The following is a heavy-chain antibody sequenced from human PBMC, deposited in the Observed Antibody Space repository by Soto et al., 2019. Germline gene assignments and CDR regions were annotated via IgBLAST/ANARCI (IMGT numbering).Heavy chain of an antibody. D-gene: IGHD7-27*01. J-gene: IGHJ4*02. CDR2: IYYGGAT. CDR1: RDSMEIWVDY. V-gene: IGHV4-31*02. Sequence: CLPLPVRCSVSRDSMEIWVDYDNLIRNLPGKGIEWIGYIYYGGATHYSPSLRPRATIAIDTSRNQFSLRLISVTAADTALYFCARDKDLVPTVWGYWGQGIQVTVSS. CDR3: ARDKDLVPTVWGY.